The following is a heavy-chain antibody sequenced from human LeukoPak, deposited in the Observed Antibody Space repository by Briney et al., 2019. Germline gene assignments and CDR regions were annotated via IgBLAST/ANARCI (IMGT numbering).Heavy chain of an antibody. Sequence: GGSLRLSCAASGFTVSSNYMSWVRQAPGKGLEWVSVIYSGGSTYYADSVKGRFTISRDNSKNTLYLQMNSLRAEDMAVYYCAREEYCGGDCYPDYWGQGTLVTVSS. CDR2: IYSGGST. CDR3: AREEYCGGDCYPDY. D-gene: IGHD2-21*02. J-gene: IGHJ4*02. CDR1: GFTVSSNY. V-gene: IGHV3-53*01.